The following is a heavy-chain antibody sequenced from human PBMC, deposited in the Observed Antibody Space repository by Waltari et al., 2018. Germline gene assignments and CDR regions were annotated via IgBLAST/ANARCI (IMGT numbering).Heavy chain of an antibody. CDR1: GGTFSSYT. V-gene: IGHV1-69*02. CDR3: ASGGSILYGGYVTLDY. Sequence: QVQLVQSGAEVKKPGSSVKVSCKASGGTFSSYTISWVRQAPGQGLEWMGRIIPILGIANDAQKLQGRVTMTTDTSTSTAYMELRSLRSDDTAVYYCASGGSILYGGYVTLDYWGQGTLVTVSS. CDR2: IIPILGIA. J-gene: IGHJ4*02. D-gene: IGHD5-12*01.